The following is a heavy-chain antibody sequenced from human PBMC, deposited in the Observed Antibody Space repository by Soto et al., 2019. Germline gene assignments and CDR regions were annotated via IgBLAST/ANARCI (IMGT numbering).Heavy chain of an antibody. D-gene: IGHD1-26*01. CDR2: INHSGST. Sequence: QVQLQQWGAGLLKPSETLSLTCAVYGGSFSGYYWSWIRQPPGKGLEWIGEINHSGSTNYNPSLKSRVTISVDTSKNQFSLKLSSVTAADTAVYYCARMGGSYDFSDYWGQGTLVTVSS. V-gene: IGHV4-34*01. CDR3: ARMGGSYDFSDY. J-gene: IGHJ4*02. CDR1: GGSFSGYY.